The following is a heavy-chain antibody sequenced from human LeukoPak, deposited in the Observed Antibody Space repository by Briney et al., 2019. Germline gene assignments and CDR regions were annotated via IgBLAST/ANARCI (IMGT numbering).Heavy chain of an antibody. CDR1: GFTFSSYS. CDR3: AREYYGVIFSHYLDV. D-gene: IGHD3-9*01. Sequence: QPGGSLRLSCAASGFTFSSYSMNWVRQAPGKGLEWIAYISISSSNIHYADSVRGRFTISRDNANNSLYLQLSSLRVEDTAVYYCAREYYGVIFSHYLDVWGKGTTVTVSS. CDR2: ISISSSNI. J-gene: IGHJ6*04. V-gene: IGHV3-48*04.